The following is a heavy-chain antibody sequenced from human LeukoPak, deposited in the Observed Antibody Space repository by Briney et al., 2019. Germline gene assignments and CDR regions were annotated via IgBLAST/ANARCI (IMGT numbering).Heavy chain of an antibody. Sequence: PSETLSLTCTVSGGSISSSSYYWGWIRQPPGKGLEWIGSIYYSGSTYYNPSLKSRVTISVDTSKNQFSLKLSSVTAADTAVYYCARDHDSSGYYPYDWGQGTLITVSS. V-gene: IGHV4-39*07. J-gene: IGHJ4*02. CDR3: ARDHDSSGYYPYD. CDR2: IYYSGST. CDR1: GGSISSSSYY. D-gene: IGHD3-22*01.